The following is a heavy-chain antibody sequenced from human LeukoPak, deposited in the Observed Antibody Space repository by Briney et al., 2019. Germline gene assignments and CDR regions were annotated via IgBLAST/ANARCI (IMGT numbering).Heavy chain of an antibody. CDR3: ARHEPGYCSSTSCYYSNWFDP. V-gene: IGHV4-61*02. J-gene: IGHJ5*02. CDR2: IYTSGST. Sequence: SETLSLTCTVSGGSISSGSYYWSWIRQPAGKGLEWIGRIYTSGSTNYNPSLKRRVTISVDTSKNQFSLKLSSVTAADTAVYYCARHEPGYCSSTSCYYSNWFDPWGQGTLVTVSS. CDR1: GGSISSGSYY. D-gene: IGHD2-2*01.